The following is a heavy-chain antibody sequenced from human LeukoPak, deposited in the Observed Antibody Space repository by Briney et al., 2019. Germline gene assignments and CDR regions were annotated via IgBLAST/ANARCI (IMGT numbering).Heavy chain of an antibody. CDR1: GGTFSSYA. CDR2: IIPILGIA. D-gene: IGHD3-10*01. J-gene: IGHJ6*02. CDR3: ASVRITMVRGDPLGMDV. V-gene: IGHV1-69*04. Sequence: ASVKVSCKASGGTFSSYAISWVRQAPGQGLEWMGRIIPILGIANYAQKFQGRVTITADKSTSTAYMELSSLRSEDTAVYSCASVRITMVRGDPLGMDVWGQGTTVTVSS.